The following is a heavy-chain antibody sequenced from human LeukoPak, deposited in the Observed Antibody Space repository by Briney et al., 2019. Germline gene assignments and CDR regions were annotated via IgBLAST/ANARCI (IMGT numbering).Heavy chain of an antibody. V-gene: IGHV3-21*01. CDR1: GFTFSSDS. Sequence: GGSLRLSCAASGFTFSSDSMNWVRQAPGKGLEWGSSISSSSSYIYYADSVKGRFTISRDNAKNSLYLQMNSLRAEDTAVYYCARDTYYDILTGPSRLDVWGKGTTVTVSS. CDR3: ARDTYYDILTGPSRLDV. D-gene: IGHD3-9*01. CDR2: ISSSSSYI. J-gene: IGHJ6*03.